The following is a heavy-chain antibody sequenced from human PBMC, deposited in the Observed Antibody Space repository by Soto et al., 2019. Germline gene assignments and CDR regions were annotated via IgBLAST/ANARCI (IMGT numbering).Heavy chain of an antibody. V-gene: IGHV1-69*02. D-gene: IGHD3-10*01. J-gene: IGHJ4*02. CDR1: GGTFSSYT. CDR3: ARSFGSGSYFYFDY. Sequence: QVQLVQSGAEVKKPGSSVKVSCKASGGTFSSYTISWVRQASGQGLEWMGRIIPILGIANYAQKFQGRVTITADKSTITAYMELSSLRSEDTAVYYCARSFGSGSYFYFDYWGQGTLVTVSS. CDR2: IIPILGIA.